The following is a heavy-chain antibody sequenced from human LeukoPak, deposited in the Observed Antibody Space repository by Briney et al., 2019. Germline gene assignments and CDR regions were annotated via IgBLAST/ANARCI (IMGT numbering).Heavy chain of an antibody. Sequence: GSLRLSCAASGFTVSSNYMSWVRQPPGKGLEWIAEINHSGTSNYNPSLKSRVTISVDTSKNQFSLKLNSVTAADTAVYYCARHGVATWFDPWGQGTLVTVSS. CDR2: INHSGTS. CDR3: ARHGVATWFDP. CDR1: GFTVSSNY. D-gene: IGHD2-15*01. J-gene: IGHJ5*02. V-gene: IGHV4-34*01.